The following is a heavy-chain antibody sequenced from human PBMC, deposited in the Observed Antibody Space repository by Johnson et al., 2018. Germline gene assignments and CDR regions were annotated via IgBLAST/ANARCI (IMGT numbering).Heavy chain of an antibody. CDR1: GFSFSSYW. Sequence: EVQLVETGGGLVQPGGSLRLSCAASGFSFSSYWMSWVRQAPGKGLEWVANIQQDGSEKYYADSVKGRFTISRDNSKNTLYLKMNSLRAGDTAVYYCAKSGSGWYLTYYYYYYMDVWGKGTTVTGSS. V-gene: IGHV3-7*01. CDR3: AKSGSGWYLTYYYYYYMDV. D-gene: IGHD6-19*01. J-gene: IGHJ6*03. CDR2: IQQDGSEK.